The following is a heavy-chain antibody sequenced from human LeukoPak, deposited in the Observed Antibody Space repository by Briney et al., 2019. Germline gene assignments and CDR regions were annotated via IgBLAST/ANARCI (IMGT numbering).Heavy chain of an antibody. D-gene: IGHD3-10*01. V-gene: IGHV1-69*06. CDR2: VIPIFGTA. CDR3: ARVLAYYGSGTGLNYYYMDV. Sequence: SVKVSCKASGGTFSSYAISWVRQAPGQGLEWMGGVIPIFGTANYAQKFQGRVTVTADKSTSTAYMELSSLRSEDTAVYYCARVLAYYGSGTGLNYYYMDVWGKGTTVTVSS. J-gene: IGHJ6*03. CDR1: GGTFSSYA.